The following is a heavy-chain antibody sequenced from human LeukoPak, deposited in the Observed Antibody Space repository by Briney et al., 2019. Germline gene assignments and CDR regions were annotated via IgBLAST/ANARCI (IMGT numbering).Heavy chain of an antibody. V-gene: IGHV1-8*03. Sequence: ASVTVSCKASGYTFTGYYMHWVRQAPGQGLEWMGWMNPNSGNTGYAQKFQGRVTITRNTSISTAYMELSSLRSEDTAVYYCARVGYSSSWYGRGDWFDPWGQGTLVTVSS. CDR2: MNPNSGNT. D-gene: IGHD6-13*01. CDR1: GYTFTGYY. J-gene: IGHJ5*02. CDR3: ARVGYSSSWYGRGDWFDP.